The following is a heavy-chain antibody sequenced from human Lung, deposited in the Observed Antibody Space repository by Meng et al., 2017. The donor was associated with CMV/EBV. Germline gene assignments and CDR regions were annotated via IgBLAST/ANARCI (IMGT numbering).Heavy chain of an antibody. CDR3: ASFPPPGKQWLVTDY. V-gene: IGHV4-4*02. Sequence: GPGLGKPSGPPSLTCAVSGGYISSSNWCSWVRQPPGKGLEWIGEIYHSGSTNYNPSLKSRVTISVDKSKNQFSLKLSSVTAADTAVYYCASFPPPGKQWLVTDYWGQGTLVTVSS. CDR1: GGYISSSNW. CDR2: IYHSGST. J-gene: IGHJ4*02. D-gene: IGHD6-19*01.